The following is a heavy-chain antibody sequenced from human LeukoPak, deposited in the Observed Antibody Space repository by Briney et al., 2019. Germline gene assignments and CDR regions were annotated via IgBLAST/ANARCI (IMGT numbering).Heavy chain of an antibody. D-gene: IGHD3-3*01. CDR2: ISSSGSTI. Sequence: GGSLRLSCAASGFTFSSYEMNWVRQAPGKGLEWVSYISSSGSTIYYADSVKGRFTISRDNAKNSLYLQMNSLRAEDTAVYYCARVYYASWSGQPLSQHWLDPWGQGTLVTVSS. J-gene: IGHJ5*02. CDR3: ARVYYASWSGQPLSQHWLDP. CDR1: GFTFSSYE. V-gene: IGHV3-48*03.